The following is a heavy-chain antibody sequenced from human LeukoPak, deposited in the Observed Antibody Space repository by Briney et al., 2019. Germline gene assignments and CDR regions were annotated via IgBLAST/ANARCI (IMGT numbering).Heavy chain of an antibody. CDR3: AREEARIAVAGFDY. J-gene: IGHJ4*02. Sequence: SETLSHTCTVSGGSVSSGSYYWSWIRQPPGKGLEWIGYIYYSGSTNYNPSLKSRVTISVDTSKNQFSLKLSSVTAADTAVYYCAREEARIAVAGFDYWGQGTLVTVSS. V-gene: IGHV4-61*01. D-gene: IGHD6-19*01. CDR1: GGSVSSGSYY. CDR2: IYYSGST.